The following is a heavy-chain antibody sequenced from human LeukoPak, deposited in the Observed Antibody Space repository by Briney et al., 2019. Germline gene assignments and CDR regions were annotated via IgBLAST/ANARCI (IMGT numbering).Heavy chain of an antibody. CDR1: GYSFTTYW. D-gene: IGHD6-19*01. V-gene: IGHV5-51*01. CDR3: ARFSGSGWSIYYFDY. CDR2: IYPQDSET. Sequence: GESLKISCKGSGYSFTTYWIGWVRQMPGKGLEWMGIIYPQDSETRYSPSFQGQVTISADKSISTAYLQWSSLKASDTAMYYCARFSGSGWSIYYFDYWGQGTLVTVSS. J-gene: IGHJ4*02.